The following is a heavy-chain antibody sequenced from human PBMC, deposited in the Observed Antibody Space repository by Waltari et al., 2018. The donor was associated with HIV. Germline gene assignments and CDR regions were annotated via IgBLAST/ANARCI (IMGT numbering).Heavy chain of an antibody. J-gene: IGHJ4*02. CDR1: GFVFSRYT. CDR2: ISNSGSYI. D-gene: IGHD1-1*01. CDR3: ARDASTLTTGDFDD. V-gene: IGHV3-21*02. Sequence: EVQLVESGGGLVKPGGSLRLSCAASGFVFSRYTMTWVRQAPGKGLEWVSSISNSGSYIYYADSLKGRFTISRDNAKNSLFLQMTNLTAEDTAVYRCARDASTLTTGDFDDWGQGTLVTVSS.